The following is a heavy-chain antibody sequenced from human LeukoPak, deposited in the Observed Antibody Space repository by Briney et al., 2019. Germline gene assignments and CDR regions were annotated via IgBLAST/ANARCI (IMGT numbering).Heavy chain of an antibody. CDR3: ARDAYYDGSGSSPNWFDP. Sequence: ASVKVSCKASGYTFTNYYIHWVRQAPGDGLEWMGIINPSGGTTDYAQKFQGRVTMTRDTSTSTVYMELSSLRSEDTAMYYCARDAYYDGSGSSPNWFDPWGQGILVTVSS. J-gene: IGHJ5*02. CDR1: GYTFTNYY. D-gene: IGHD3-22*01. V-gene: IGHV1-46*01. CDR2: INPSGGTT.